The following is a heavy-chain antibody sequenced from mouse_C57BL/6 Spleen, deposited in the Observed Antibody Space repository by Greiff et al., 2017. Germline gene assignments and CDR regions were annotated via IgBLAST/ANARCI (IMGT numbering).Heavy chain of an antibody. CDR3: ASRGYGSSYEFAY. V-gene: IGHV1-7*01. Sequence: VQLQQSGAELAKPGASVKLSCKASGYTFTSYWMHWVKQRPGQGLEWIGYINPSSGYTKYNQKFKDKATLTADKSASTAYMQLSSLTYEDSAVYYCASRGYGSSYEFAYWGQGTLVTVSA. J-gene: IGHJ3*01. D-gene: IGHD1-1*01. CDR2: INPSSGYT. CDR1: GYTFTSYW.